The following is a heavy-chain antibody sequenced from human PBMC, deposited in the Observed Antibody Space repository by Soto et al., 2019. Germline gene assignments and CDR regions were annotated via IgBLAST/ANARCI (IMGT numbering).Heavy chain of an antibody. CDR1: GFTFSSYW. D-gene: IGHD7-27*01. J-gene: IGHJ4*02. CDR3: ARGDWGGLWQNGCLDY. CDR2: INSDGSST. Sequence: EVQLVESGGGLVQPGGSLRLSCAASGFTFSSYWMHWVRQAPGKGLVWVSRINSDGSSTSYADSVKGRFTISRDNAKNTLCLQVNSLRAEDTAVYYCARGDWGGLWQNGCLDYWGQGTLVTVSS. V-gene: IGHV3-74*01.